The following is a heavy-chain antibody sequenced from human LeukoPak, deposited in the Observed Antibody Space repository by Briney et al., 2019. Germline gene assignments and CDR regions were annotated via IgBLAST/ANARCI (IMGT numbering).Heavy chain of an antibody. D-gene: IGHD1/OR15-1a*01. V-gene: IGHV4-34*01. Sequence: SETLSLTCAVYGGSFSGYYWSWIRQPPGKGLEWIGEINHSGSTNYNPSLKSRVTVSVDTSKNQFSLKLSSVTAADTAVYYCARGFRAAKQWGQGTLVTVSS. CDR1: GGSFSGYY. CDR3: ARGFRAAKQ. CDR2: INHSGST. J-gene: IGHJ4*02.